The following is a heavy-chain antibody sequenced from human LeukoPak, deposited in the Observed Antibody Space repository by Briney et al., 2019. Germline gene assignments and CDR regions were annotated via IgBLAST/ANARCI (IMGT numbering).Heavy chain of an antibody. Sequence: ASVKVSCKAPGYTFTAYTIKWVRQAPGQGLEWMGWINTNTGNPTYAQGFTGRFVFSLDTSVSTAYLQISSLKAEDTSVYYCAREFDSYYMDVWGKGTTVTVSS. V-gene: IGHV7-4-1*02. CDR3: AREFDSYYMDV. CDR1: GYTFTAYT. CDR2: INTNTGNP. J-gene: IGHJ6*03. D-gene: IGHD2-21*01.